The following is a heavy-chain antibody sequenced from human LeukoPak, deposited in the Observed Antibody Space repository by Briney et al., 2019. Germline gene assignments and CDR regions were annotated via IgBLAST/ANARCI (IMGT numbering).Heavy chain of an antibody. D-gene: IGHD3-22*01. CDR2: VSGSGGST. V-gene: IGHV3-23*01. Sequence: PGGSLRLSCAASGFTFSRYGMSWVRQAPGKGLDWVSAVSGSGGSTNYADSVTGRFTIFRDNSKDTLYLQMNSLRAEDTAVYYCAKDRYFDNSGDHYESEYWGQGTLVTVSS. CDR3: AKDRYFDNSGDHYESEY. J-gene: IGHJ4*02. CDR1: GFTFSRYG.